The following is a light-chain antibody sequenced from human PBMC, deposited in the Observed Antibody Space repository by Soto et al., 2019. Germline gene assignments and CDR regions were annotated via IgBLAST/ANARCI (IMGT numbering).Light chain of an antibody. V-gene: IGLV1-51*01. Sequence: SVLTQPPSVSAPPGQEATISCSGRSSNIAANSVSWYQHLPGTAPKLLIYDSDRRPSGIPARFSGSKPGTSATLGITGLQTGDEADYYCGAWENSLTVYVFGSGTKVTVL. CDR2: DSD. CDR3: GAWENSLTVYV. J-gene: IGLJ1*01. CDR1: SSNIAANS.